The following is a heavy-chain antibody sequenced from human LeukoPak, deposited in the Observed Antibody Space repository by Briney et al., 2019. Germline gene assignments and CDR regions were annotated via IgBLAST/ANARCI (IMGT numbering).Heavy chain of an antibody. V-gene: IGHV1-18*01. D-gene: IGHD6-13*01. CDR2: ISPYNGNT. J-gene: IGHJ3*02. CDR3: ARDLGSSSWYVPSAFDI. CDR1: VYTFTSYG. Sequence: GASVRASCKASVYTFTSYGISWVRQAPGQGLAWMGWISPYNGNTNYAQKLQGRVTMTTDTSTSTAYMELRSLRSDDTAVYYCARDLGSSSWYVPSAFDIWGQGTMVTVSS.